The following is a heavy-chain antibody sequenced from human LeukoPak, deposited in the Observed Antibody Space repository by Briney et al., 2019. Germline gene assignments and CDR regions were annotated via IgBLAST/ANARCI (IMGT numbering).Heavy chain of an antibody. CDR2: IRSKANSYAT. J-gene: IGHJ4*02. Sequence: PGGSLRLSCAASGFTFSGSAMPWVRQASGKGLEWVGRIRSKANSYATAYAASVKGRFTISRDDSKNTAYLQMNSLKTEDTAVYYCTRLLRFLEWPHFDYWGQGTLVTVSS. CDR3: TRLLRFLEWPHFDY. CDR1: GFTFSGSA. D-gene: IGHD3-3*01. V-gene: IGHV3-73*01.